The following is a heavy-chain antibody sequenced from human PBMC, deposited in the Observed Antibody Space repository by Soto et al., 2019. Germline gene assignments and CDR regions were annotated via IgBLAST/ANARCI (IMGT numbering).Heavy chain of an antibody. D-gene: IGHD3-3*01. J-gene: IGHJ4*02. CDR2: IDKNGSGK. CDR1: GFSFSDFP. CDR3: VRDLGFWNTL. V-gene: IGHV3-7*01. Sequence: DVQLVESGGGLVQPGVSLRLSCAASGFSFSDFPMSWARQTSGRGLEWVATIDKNGSGKSYVDSVRGRFTISRDNAESSLSLQMTSLTAEDTALYYCVRDLGFWNTLWGQGTLVTVSS.